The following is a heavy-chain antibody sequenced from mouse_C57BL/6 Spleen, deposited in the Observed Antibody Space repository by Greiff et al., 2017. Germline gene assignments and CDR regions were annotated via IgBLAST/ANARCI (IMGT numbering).Heavy chain of an antibody. V-gene: IGHV1-64*01. CDR2: IHPNSGST. J-gene: IGHJ2*01. CDR3: ARDGRLRPPDY. Sequence: QVQLQQPGAELVKPGASVKLSCKASGYTFTSYWMHWVKQRPGQGLEWIGMIHPNSGSTNYNEKLKSQATLTVDKSSSTAYMQLSSLTSEDSAVYYGARDGRLRPPDYWGQGTTLTVSS. CDR1: GYTFTSYW. D-gene: IGHD3-2*02.